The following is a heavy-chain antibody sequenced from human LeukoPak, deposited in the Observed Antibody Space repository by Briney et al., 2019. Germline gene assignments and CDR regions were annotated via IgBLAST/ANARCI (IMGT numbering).Heavy chain of an antibody. CDR3: ARDQDGVGGYDFSDYYYYMDV. D-gene: IGHD5-12*01. CDR1: GFTFSSYW. Sequence: PGGTLRLSCAASGFTFSSYWMSWVRQAPGKGLEWVANIKEDGSEKYYVDSVKGRFTISRDNAKNSLYLQMNSLRAEDTAVYHCARDQDGVGGYDFSDYYYYMDVWGKGTTVTVSS. V-gene: IGHV3-7*01. J-gene: IGHJ6*03. CDR2: IKEDGSEK.